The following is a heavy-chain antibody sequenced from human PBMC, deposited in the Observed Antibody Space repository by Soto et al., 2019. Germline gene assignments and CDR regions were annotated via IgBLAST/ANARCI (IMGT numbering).Heavy chain of an antibody. CDR3: AKGESFSSGHYFDY. Sequence: GGALRVSCVASGFTCRSYAMRWVRRAPGQGLEWVSVLSGSGGGMYYADSVKGRFTISGDNSNNTVFLHMNSLRAEDTAVYYCAKGESFSSGHYFDYWGQGTLVTVSS. CDR2: LSGSGGGM. CDR1: GFTCRSYA. V-gene: IGHV3-23*01. J-gene: IGHJ4*02. D-gene: IGHD3-22*01.